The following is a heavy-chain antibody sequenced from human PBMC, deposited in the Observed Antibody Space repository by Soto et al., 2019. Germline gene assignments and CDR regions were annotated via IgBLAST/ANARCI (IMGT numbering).Heavy chain of an antibody. CDR1: GGSISSSSYY. CDR2: IYYSGST. Sequence: SETLSLTCTVSGGSISSSSYYWGWIRQPPGKGLEWIGSIYYSGSTYYNPSLKSRVTISVDTSKNQFSLKLSSVTAADTAVYYCARNTPSYYDFWSGYYNQTLFDYWGQGTLATVSS. CDR3: ARNTPSYYDFWSGYYNQTLFDY. J-gene: IGHJ4*02. V-gene: IGHV4-39*01. D-gene: IGHD3-3*01.